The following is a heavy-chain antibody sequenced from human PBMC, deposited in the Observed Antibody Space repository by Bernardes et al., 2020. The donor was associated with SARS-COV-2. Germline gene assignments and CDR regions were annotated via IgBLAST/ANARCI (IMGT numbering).Heavy chain of an antibody. J-gene: IGHJ5*02. V-gene: IGHV3-74*01. CDR3: TKGPIAGTAMTQVDRRLDP. Sequence: GGSLRLSCEASGFTFRYYWMHWVRQSPGKGLEWVSRIDPDGKTTSYSGSVRGRFTVSRDNAKNTLFLQMNSLRAEDTAVYYCTKGPIAGTAMTQVDRRLDPWGQGTLVTVSS. CDR1: GFTFRYYW. D-gene: IGHD5-18*01. CDR2: IDPDGKTT.